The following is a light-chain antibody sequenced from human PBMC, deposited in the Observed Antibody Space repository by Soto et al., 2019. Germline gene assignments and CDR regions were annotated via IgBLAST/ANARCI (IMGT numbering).Light chain of an antibody. J-gene: IGLJ1*01. Sequence: QSALTQPASVSGSPGQWITISCTGSSSDVGRYKYVSWYQHHPGKAPKLIIFDVSNRPSGVSNRFSGSKSGNTASLTISGLQAEDEADYHCGSFTSGSTLVVFGTGTKVTVL. CDR2: DVS. V-gene: IGLV2-14*03. CDR3: GSFTSGSTLVV. CDR1: SSDVGRYKY.